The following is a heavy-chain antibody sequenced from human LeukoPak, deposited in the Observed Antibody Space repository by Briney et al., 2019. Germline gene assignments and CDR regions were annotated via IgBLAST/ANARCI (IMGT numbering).Heavy chain of an antibody. D-gene: IGHD5-12*01. Sequence: SETLSLIFTGPGGSISSYFWSWIRQPPGKGLEGIGHIYYSGSTNYNPSLSSRATISVHTSKNQFSLTLNSVPAADTAVYYCARTTEGYAGGPRSSYYYYMDVWGKGTTVTISS. J-gene: IGHJ6*03. CDR3: ARTTEGYAGGPRSSYYYYMDV. CDR2: IYYSGST. V-gene: IGHV4-59*01. CDR1: GGSISSYF.